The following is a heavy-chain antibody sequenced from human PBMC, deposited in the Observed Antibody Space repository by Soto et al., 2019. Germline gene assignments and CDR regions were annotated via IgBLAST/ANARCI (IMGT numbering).Heavy chain of an antibody. CDR1: GYTFTSYA. V-gene: IGHV1-3*01. CDR3: ARGPNPYYFDY. CDR2: INAGNGNT. J-gene: IGHJ4*02. Sequence: ASVKVSCKASGYTFTSYAMHWVRQAPGQRLEWMGWINAGNGNTKYSQKFQGRVTITRDTSASTAYMELSSLRYEDTAVYYCARGPNPYYFDYWGQGTLVTVSS.